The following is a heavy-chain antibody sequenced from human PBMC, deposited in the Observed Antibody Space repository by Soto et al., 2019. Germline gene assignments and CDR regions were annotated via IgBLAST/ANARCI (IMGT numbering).Heavy chain of an antibody. CDR2: VYRTGST. CDR3: ARARATIAAAAIFDC. J-gene: IGHJ4*02. Sequence: QVQLQESGPGLVKPSGTLSLTCAVSGGSISTSNWWSWVRQPPGKGLEWIGEVYRTGSTNYNPSLESRLTISVDKSKNQLALKLTSVTAADTAVYYCARARATIAAAAIFDCWGQGTLVTVSS. V-gene: IGHV4-4*02. CDR1: GGSISTSNW. D-gene: IGHD6-13*01.